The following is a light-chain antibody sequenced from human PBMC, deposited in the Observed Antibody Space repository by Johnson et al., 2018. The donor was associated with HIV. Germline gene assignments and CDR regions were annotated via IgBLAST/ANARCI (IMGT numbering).Light chain of an antibody. Sequence: QSVLTQPPSVSAAPGQRVTISCSGSSSNIGNDSVSWYQQLPGTAPELLIYENNRRPSGIPDRFSGSKSGTSATLGITRLQTGDEADYYCGTWDISLSAGGVFGPGTKVTVL. V-gene: IGLV1-51*02. CDR1: SSNIGNDS. J-gene: IGLJ1*01. CDR2: ENN. CDR3: GTWDISLSAGGV.